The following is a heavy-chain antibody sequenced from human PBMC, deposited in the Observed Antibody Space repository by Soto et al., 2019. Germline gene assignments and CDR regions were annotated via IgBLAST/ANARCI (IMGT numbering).Heavy chain of an antibody. V-gene: IGHV4-39*01. CDR2: IDYYGNT. CDR3: VRGGKYRLQETYYFDY. CDR1: GDSTSNSNYY. Sequence: QLQLQESGPGLVKPSETLSLSCSVSGDSTSNSNYYWGWIRQPPGRVLEWVGSIDYYGNTYYNPSVKSRVSVAVDTSKGQFSVRLTSVTAADTAVYYCVRGGKYRLQETYYFDYWGQGALVTVSS. D-gene: IGHD4-4*01. J-gene: IGHJ4*02.